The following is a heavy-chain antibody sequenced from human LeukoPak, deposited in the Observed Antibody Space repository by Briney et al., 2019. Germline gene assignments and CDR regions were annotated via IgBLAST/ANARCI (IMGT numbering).Heavy chain of an antibody. CDR1: GFNFNNFF. CDR2: IKEDGNEK. CDR3: ARDYPPGDY. J-gene: IGHJ4*02. Sequence: GGSLRLSCTASGFNFNNFFMTWVRQAPGKGLEWVANIKEDGNEKYYADSVKGRFTISRDNANNSLYLQMNSLGTEDTAVYFCARDYPPGDYWGQGTLVTVSS. V-gene: IGHV3-7*01. D-gene: IGHD3-16*02.